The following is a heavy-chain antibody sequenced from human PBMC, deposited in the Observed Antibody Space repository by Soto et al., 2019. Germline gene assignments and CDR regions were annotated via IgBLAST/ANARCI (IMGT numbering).Heavy chain of an antibody. CDR1: GGSFSGYY. CDR3: ARAGSRRDGYNWPALHAFDI. CDR2: INHSGST. V-gene: IGHV4-34*01. D-gene: IGHD5-12*01. Sequence: QVQLQQWGAGLLKPSETLSLTCAVYGGSFSGYYWSWIRQPPGKGLEWIGEINHSGSTNYNPSLKSRVTISVDTSKNQFSLKLSSVTAADTAVYYCARAGSRRDGYNWPALHAFDIWGQGTMVTVSS. J-gene: IGHJ3*02.